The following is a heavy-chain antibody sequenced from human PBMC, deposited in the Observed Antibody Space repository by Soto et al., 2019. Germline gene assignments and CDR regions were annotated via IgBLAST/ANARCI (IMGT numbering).Heavy chain of an antibody. D-gene: IGHD3-10*01. CDR1: GGSISSGGYY. CDR2: IYYSGST. Sequence: QVQLQESGPGLVKPSQTLSLTCTVSGGSISSGGYYWSWIRQHPGKGLEWIGYIYYSGSTYYNPSLKSRVTISVDTSKNHFSLKLSSVTDADTAVYYCASIVSSAHGEFSDWGQGTLVTVSS. J-gene: IGHJ4*02. CDR3: ASIVSSAHGEFSD. V-gene: IGHV4-31*03.